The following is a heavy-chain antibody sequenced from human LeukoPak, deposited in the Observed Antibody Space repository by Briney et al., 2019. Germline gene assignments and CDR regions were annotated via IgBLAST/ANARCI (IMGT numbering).Heavy chain of an antibody. CDR3: ARDRDSDYEWGPFDP. V-gene: IGHV6-1*01. J-gene: IGHJ5*02. CDR2: TYYRSKWSN. CDR1: GDSASSNSAS. Sequence: SQTLSLTCAISGDSASSNSASWNWLRQSPSRGLEWLGRTYYRSKWSNDYAPSVKSRITIRPDTSRNQFSLQLNSVTPEDTAVYYCARDRDSDYEWGPFDPWGQGTLVTVSS. D-gene: IGHD4-11*01.